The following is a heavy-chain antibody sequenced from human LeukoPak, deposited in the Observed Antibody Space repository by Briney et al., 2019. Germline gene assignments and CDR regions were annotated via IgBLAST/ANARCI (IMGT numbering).Heavy chain of an antibody. D-gene: IGHD3-9*01. CDR3: AKWGDYDVLTGYYASDY. CDR2: ITGSGGNT. Sequence: PGGSLRLSCAASGFTFSNYAMSWVRQAPGKGLEWVSAITGSGGNTYYADSVKGRFTISRDNSKNTVFLQMNSLRAEDTAVYYCAKWGDYDVLTGYYASDYWGQGTLVTVSS. CDR1: GFTFSNYA. V-gene: IGHV3-23*01. J-gene: IGHJ4*02.